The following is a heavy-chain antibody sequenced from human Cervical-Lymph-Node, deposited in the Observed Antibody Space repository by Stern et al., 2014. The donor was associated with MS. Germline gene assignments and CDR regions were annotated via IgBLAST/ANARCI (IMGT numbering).Heavy chain of an antibody. J-gene: IGHJ4*02. Sequence: EVQLLESGGGLVQPGESLTLSCVASGFTFSVYWMSWVRQAPGKGLEVVANIRDDGSDKYYVDSVKGRFTISRDNAKNSLYLQMNSLRGEDTAVYFCGRFTRGSPSDYWGQGTQVTVSP. CDR1: GFTFSVYW. CDR3: GRFTRGSPSDY. D-gene: IGHD3-10*01. V-gene: IGHV3-7*01. CDR2: IRDDGSDK.